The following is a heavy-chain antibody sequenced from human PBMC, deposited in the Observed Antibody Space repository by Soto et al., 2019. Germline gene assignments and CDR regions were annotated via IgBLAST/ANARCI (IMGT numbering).Heavy chain of an antibody. CDR3: ARLSYSFDSTGYHYYFDS. CDR2: MTSVGTFV. V-gene: IGHV3-21*06. Sequence: PGGSLRLSCTGSGFTFNTYTMSWVRQAPGKGLEWVSTMTSVGTFVYYADSVEGRFSISRDNAKNSLYLQMNSLGGDDTAVYFCARLSYSFDSTGYHYYFDSWGQGTLVTSPQ. D-gene: IGHD3-22*01. J-gene: IGHJ4*02. CDR1: GFTFNTYT.